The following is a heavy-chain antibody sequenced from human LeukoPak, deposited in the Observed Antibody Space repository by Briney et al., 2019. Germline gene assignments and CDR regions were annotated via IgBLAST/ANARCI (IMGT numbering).Heavy chain of an antibody. J-gene: IGHJ4*02. CDR3: ARDSSSWYYFDY. V-gene: IGHV3-30-3*01. D-gene: IGHD6-13*01. CDR2: ISYDGSNK. Sequence: PGGSLRLSCAASGFTFSSYAMNWVRQAPGKGLEWVAVISYDGSNKYYADSVKGRFTISRDNSKNTLYLQMNSLRAEDTAVYYCARDSSSWYYFDYWGQGTPVTVSS. CDR1: GFTFSSYA.